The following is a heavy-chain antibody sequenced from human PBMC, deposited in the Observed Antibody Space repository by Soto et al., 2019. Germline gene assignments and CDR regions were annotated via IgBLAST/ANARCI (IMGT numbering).Heavy chain of an antibody. J-gene: IGHJ4*02. CDR2: INHSGST. V-gene: IGHV4-34*01. CDR3: ERLPGYCSGDSCRIYY. D-gene: IGHD2-15*01. Sequence: SETLSLTCAVYGGSFSGYYWSWIRQPPGKGLEWIGEINHSGSTNYNPSLKSRVTISVDTSKNQFSLKLSSVTAADTAVYFCERLPGYCSGDSCRIYYWGQGNLVPVX. CDR1: GGSFSGYY.